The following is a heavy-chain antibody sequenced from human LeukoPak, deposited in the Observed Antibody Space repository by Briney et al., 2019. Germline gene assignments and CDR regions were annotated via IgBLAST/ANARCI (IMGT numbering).Heavy chain of an antibody. J-gene: IGHJ4*02. CDR3: ARLSKGRYYDYIFDY. V-gene: IGHV4-39*01. D-gene: IGHD3-9*01. CDR2: IYYTGST. CDR1: GGSISSTEFY. Sequence: PSETLSLTCTVSGGSISSTEFYWGWIRQPPGKGLQWIGNIYYTGSTYYNPSLNSRVTMSVDTSQNQISLKMTSVTAADTAVYYCARLSKGRYYDYIFDYWGQGPLVTVSS.